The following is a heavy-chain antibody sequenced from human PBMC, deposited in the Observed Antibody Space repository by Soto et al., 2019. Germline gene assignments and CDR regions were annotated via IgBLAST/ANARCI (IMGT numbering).Heavy chain of an antibody. D-gene: IGHD4-4*01. CDR3: TMKDYSDYHGIDF. V-gene: IGHV4-30-4*01. CDR2: INYSGST. J-gene: IGHJ6*02. CDR1: DGSINTNDYY. Sequence: PSETLSITCTVSDGSINTNDYYWSWIRQPPGKGLEWIGNINYSGSTSFNPSLQSRLTISLDKSRRQFSLRLSSVTASDTAIYYCTMKDYSDYHGIDFWGQGTTVTVSS.